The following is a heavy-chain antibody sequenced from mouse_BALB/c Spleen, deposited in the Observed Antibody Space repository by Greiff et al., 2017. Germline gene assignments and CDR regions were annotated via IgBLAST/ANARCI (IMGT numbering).Heavy chain of an antibody. CDR2: ISSGGST. CDR1: GFTFSSYA. D-gene: IGHD2-10*01. V-gene: IGHV5-6-5*01. J-gene: IGHJ3*01. CDR3: AREGPYYGNCVPFAD. Sequence: EVQLVESGGGLVKPGGSLKLSCAASGFTFSSYAMSWVRQTPEKRLEWVASISSGGSTYYPDSVMGRFTISRDNARNIMYLQMSSLRSEDTAMYYCAREGPYYGNCVPFADWGQGTLVTVSA.